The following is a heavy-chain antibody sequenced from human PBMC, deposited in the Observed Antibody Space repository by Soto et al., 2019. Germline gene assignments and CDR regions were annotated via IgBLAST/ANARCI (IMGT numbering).Heavy chain of an antibody. CDR3: ARAILYPWENPQTYYYYGMDV. CDR1: GGTFSSYA. D-gene: IGHD2-15*01. CDR2: IIPIFGTA. J-gene: IGHJ6*02. V-gene: IGHV1-69*01. Sequence: QVQLVQSGAEVKKPGSSVKVSCKASGGTFSSYAISWVRQAPGQGLEWMGGIIPIFGTANYAQKFQGRVTITADESTSTAYMELSSLRSEDTAVYYCARAILYPWENPQTYYYYGMDVWGQGTTVTVSS.